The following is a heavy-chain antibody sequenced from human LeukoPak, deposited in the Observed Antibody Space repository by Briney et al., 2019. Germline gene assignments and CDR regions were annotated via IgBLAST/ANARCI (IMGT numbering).Heavy chain of an antibody. J-gene: IGHJ4*02. Sequence: PGGSLRLSCAASGFTFSDYYMSWIRQAPGKGLEWVSYISSSGSTIYYADSVKGRFTISRDNAKNSLHLQMNSLRAEDTAVYYCARVKRGPRSYFDYWGQGTLVTVSS. D-gene: IGHD3-10*01. CDR3: ARVKRGPRSYFDY. V-gene: IGHV3-11*01. CDR1: GFTFSDYY. CDR2: ISSSGSTI.